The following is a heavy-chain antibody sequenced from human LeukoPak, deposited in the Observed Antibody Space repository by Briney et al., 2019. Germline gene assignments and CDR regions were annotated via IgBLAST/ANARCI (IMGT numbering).Heavy chain of an antibody. D-gene: IGHD4-17*01. CDR3: AKSRLRTGS. V-gene: IGHV4-59*01. J-gene: IGHJ4*02. CDR1: GGSISSYY. CDR2: IYYSGST. Sequence: SETLSLTCTVSGGSISSYYWSWIRQPPGKGLEWIGYIYYSGSTNYNPSLKSRVTISVDTSKNQFSLKLSSVTAADTAVYYCAKSRLRTGSWGQGTLVTVSS.